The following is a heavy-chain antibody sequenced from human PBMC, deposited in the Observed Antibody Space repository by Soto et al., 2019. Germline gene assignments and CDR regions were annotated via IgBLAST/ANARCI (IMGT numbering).Heavy chain of an antibody. J-gene: IGHJ4*02. D-gene: IGHD3-10*01. Sequence: GGSLRLSCAASGFTFSSYAMSWVRQAPGKGLEWVSAISGSGGSTYYADSVKGRFTISRDNSKNTLYLQMNSLRAEDTAVYYCARETYYYGSGSYPIDYWGQGTLVTVSS. CDR3: ARETYYYGSGSYPIDY. CDR1: GFTFSSYA. CDR2: ISGSGGST. V-gene: IGHV3-23*01.